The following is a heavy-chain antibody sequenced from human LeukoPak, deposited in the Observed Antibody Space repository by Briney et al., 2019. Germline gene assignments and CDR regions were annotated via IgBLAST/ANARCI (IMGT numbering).Heavy chain of an antibody. D-gene: IGHD6-13*01. CDR1: GGSFSGYY. CDR3: ARSKAGYSSSWYYYYYMDV. Sequence: SETLSLTCAVYGGSFSGYYWSWIRQPPGKGLEWIGEINHSGSTHYNPSLKSRVTISVDTSKNQFSLKLSSVTAADTAVYYCARSKAGYSSSWYYYYYMDVWGKGTTVTVSS. J-gene: IGHJ6*03. CDR2: INHSGST. V-gene: IGHV4-34*01.